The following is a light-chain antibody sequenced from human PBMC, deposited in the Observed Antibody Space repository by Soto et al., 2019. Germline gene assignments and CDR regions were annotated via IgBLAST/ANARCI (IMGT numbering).Light chain of an antibody. CDR3: NQYYSTPLYT. CDR2: WAS. J-gene: IGKJ2*01. V-gene: IGKV4-1*01. CDR1: QSVLYSSNNKNY. Sequence: DIVMTQSPDSLAVSLGERATINCKSSQSVLYSSNNKNYVAWYQQKPGQPPKLLIYWASTRDSGVPDRFSGSGSGTDFSLTISSLQAEDVAVYYCNQYYSTPLYTFGQGTKLEIK.